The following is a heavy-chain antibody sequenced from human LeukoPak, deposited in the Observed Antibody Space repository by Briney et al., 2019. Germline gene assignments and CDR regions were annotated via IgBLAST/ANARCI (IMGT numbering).Heavy chain of an antibody. CDR3: ARDMANLGYCSSTSCRWGHYGMDV. Sequence: GASPKDSSKASRGTFTGYYMHRVPQAPGQHREGMRGINPNSTGTNYAQKFQGRVTMPRETSISTAYMELSRLSSDDTAVYYCARDMANLGYCSSTSCRWGHYGMDVWGEGTTVTVSS. CDR1: RGTFTGYY. V-gene: IGHV1-2*02. J-gene: IGHJ6*04. CDR2: INPNSTGT. D-gene: IGHD2-2*01.